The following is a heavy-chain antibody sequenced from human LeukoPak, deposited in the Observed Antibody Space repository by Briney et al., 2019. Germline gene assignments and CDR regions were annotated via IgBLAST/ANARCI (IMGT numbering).Heavy chain of an antibody. J-gene: IGHJ4*02. D-gene: IGHD3-22*01. V-gene: IGHV4-34*01. CDR2: INHSGST. Sequence: SETLSLTCAVYGGSFSGYYWSWIRQPPGKGLEWIGEINHSGSTNYNPSLKSRVTISVDTSKNQFSPKLSSVTAADTAVYYCARDSGYPDYWGQGTLVTVSS. CDR3: ARDSGYPDY. CDR1: GGSFSGYY.